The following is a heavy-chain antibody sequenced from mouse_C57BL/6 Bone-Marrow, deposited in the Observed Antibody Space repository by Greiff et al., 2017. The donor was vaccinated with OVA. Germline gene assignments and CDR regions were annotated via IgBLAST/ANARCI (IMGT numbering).Heavy chain of an antibody. CDR1: GFTFSSYA. CDR3: ASYWDRAMDY. CDR2: ISDGGSYT. J-gene: IGHJ4*01. V-gene: IGHV5-4*03. Sequence: EVKVVESGGGLVKPGGSLKLSCAASGFTFSSYAMSWVRQTPEKRLEWVATISDGGSYTYYPDNVKGRFTISRDNAKNNLYLQMSHLKSEDTAMYYCASYWDRAMDYWGQGTSVTVSS. D-gene: IGHD4-1*01.